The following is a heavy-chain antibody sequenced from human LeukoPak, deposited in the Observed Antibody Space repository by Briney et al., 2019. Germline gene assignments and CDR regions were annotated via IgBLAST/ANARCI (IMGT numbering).Heavy chain of an antibody. J-gene: IGHJ4*02. CDR2: ITSDGSGT. CDR1: GFTFSNYW. V-gene: IGHV3-74*01. CDR3: ARDGSGSVDFDY. D-gene: IGHD2-2*03. Sequence: GALRLSCVASGFTFSNYWMHWVRQAPGKGLVWVSRITSDGSGTVNADSVKGRFTISRDNTKNILYLQMNSLRADDTALYYCARDGSGSVDFDYWGQGTLVTVSS.